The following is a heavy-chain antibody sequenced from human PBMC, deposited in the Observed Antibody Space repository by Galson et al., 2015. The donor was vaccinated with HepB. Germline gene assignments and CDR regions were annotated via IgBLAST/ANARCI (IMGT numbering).Heavy chain of an antibody. CDR1: GYTFTNYD. CDR2: ISTYNGNT. J-gene: IGHJ4*02. D-gene: IGHD1-26*01. V-gene: IGHV1-18*04. CDR3: ARGSGDFDY. Sequence: SVKVSCKASGYTFTNYDISWVRQAPGQGLERMGWISTYNGNTNYAQKLQDRVTMTTDTSTSTAYLELRSLRSDDTAVYYCARGSGDFDYWGQGTLVTVSS.